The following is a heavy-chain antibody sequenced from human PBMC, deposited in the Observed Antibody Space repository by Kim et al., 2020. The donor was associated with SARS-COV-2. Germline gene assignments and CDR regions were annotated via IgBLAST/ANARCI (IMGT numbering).Heavy chain of an antibody. D-gene: IGHD3-3*01. CDR3: ARSSFGVVAQFDP. Sequence: YADSVKGRFTISRDNAKNSLYLQMNSLRAEDTAVYYCARSSFGVVAQFDPWGQGTLVTVSS. V-gene: IGHV3-11*06. J-gene: IGHJ5*02.